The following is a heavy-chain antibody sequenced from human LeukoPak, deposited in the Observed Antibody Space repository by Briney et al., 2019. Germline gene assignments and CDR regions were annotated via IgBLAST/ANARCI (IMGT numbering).Heavy chain of an antibody. J-gene: IGHJ4*02. V-gene: IGHV3-21*01. D-gene: IGHD3-22*01. CDR3: ARGLSYYDSSGYYYVVTYFDY. CDR1: GFTFSSYS. Sequence: KSGGSLRLSCAAPGFTFSSYSMNWVRQAPGKGLEWVSSISSSSSYIYYADSVKGRFTISRDNAKNSLYLQMNSLRAEDTAVYYCARGLSYYDSSGYYYVVTYFDYWGQGTLVTVSS. CDR2: ISSSSSYI.